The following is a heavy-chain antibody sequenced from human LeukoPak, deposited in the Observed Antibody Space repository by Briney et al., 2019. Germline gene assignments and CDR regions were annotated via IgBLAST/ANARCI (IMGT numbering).Heavy chain of an antibody. D-gene: IGHD6-19*01. CDR3: ARTREQWQVLDY. V-gene: IGHV3-30*03. J-gene: IGHJ4*02. CDR1: GFSFGSYG. CDR2: ISHEGSSR. Sequence: GGSLRLSCAASGFSFGSYGMHWVRQAPGKGLEWVAVISHEGSSRYYADSVKGRFTISRDNSKNMVYLQMNSLRVEDTAVYYCARTREQWQVLDYWGQGTLVTVSS.